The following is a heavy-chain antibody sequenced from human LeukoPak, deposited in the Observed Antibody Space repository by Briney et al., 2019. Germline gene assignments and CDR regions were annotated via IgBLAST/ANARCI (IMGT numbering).Heavy chain of an antibody. D-gene: IGHD3-22*01. CDR2: IYSGGST. V-gene: IGHV3-53*01. CDR1: GFTVSSNY. Sequence: PGGSLRLSCAASGFTVSSNYMSWVRQAPGKGLEWVSVIYSGGSTYYADSVKGRFTISRDNSKNTLYLQMNSLRAEDTAVYYCASAGPYDSSGYYYWGQGTLVTVSS. J-gene: IGHJ4*02. CDR3: ASAGPYDSSGYYY.